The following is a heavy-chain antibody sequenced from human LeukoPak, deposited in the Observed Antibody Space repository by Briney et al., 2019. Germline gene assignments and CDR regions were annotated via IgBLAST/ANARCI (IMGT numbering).Heavy chain of an antibody. J-gene: IGHJ4*02. CDR2: VNHSGST. Sequence: SETLSLTCAVYGGSFNNYYWSWIRQPPGKALEWIGEVNHSGSTKYNESLKSRVTMSVDTSKNQFSLKLTSVTAADTAVYYCARQTTVEKKRVTMIVVALPGPIDSWGQGTLVTVSS. CDR3: ARQTTVEKKRVTMIVVALPGPIDS. V-gene: IGHV4-34*01. CDR1: GGSFNNYY. D-gene: IGHD3-22*01.